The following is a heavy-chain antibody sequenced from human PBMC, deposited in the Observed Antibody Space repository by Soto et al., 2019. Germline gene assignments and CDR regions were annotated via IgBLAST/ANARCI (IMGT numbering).Heavy chain of an antibody. CDR1: GFTFISYS. D-gene: IGHD3-9*01. J-gene: IGHJ4*02. CDR2: ISSSSSYI. Sequence: GGSLRLSCAASGFTFISYSMNWVRQAPWKGLEWVSSISSSSSYIYYADSVKGRFTISRDNAKNSLYLQMNSLRAEDTAVYYCASSPGYFNVLFDYWGRGPLDTVSS. CDR3: ASSPGYFNVLFDY. V-gene: IGHV3-21*01.